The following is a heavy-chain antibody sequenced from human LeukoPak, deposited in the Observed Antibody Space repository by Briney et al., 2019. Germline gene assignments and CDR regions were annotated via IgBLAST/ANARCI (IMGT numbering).Heavy chain of an antibody. D-gene: IGHD3-22*01. V-gene: IGHV1-18*01. J-gene: IGHJ4*02. CDR2: ISAYNGNT. CDR1: GYTFTSYG. Sequence: ASVKVSCKACGYTFTSYGISWLRQAPGQELQWMGWISAYNGNTNYAQKLQGRVTMTTDTSTSTAYMALRSLRSDDTAVYYCARDGGRIVVVMDYWGQGTLVTVSS. CDR3: ARDGGRIVVVMDY.